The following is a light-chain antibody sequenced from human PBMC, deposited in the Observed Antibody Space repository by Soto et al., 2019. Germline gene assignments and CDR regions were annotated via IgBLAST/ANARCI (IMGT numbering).Light chain of an antibody. CDR3: AAWDDSLSGPGV. J-gene: IGLJ7*01. CDR1: SSNIGNFY. Sequence: QSVLTQPPSASGTPGQRVTISCSGSSSNIGNFYVYWYQQLPGTAPKLLIYKNNQRPLGVPDRFSGSKSGTSASLAISGLRSEDEADYYCAAWDDSLSGPGVFGRGTQLTVL. V-gene: IGLV1-47*01. CDR2: KNN.